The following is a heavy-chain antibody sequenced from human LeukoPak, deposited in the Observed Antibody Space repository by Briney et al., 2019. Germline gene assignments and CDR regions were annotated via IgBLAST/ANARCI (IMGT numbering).Heavy chain of an antibody. CDR2: TNEAGSGQ. Sequence: GGSLRLSCTASGFTFSSHWMTWVRQAPGKGLEWVANTNEAGSGQNYVGSVKGRFTVSRDNAKNSLYLQMNSLRVEDTAIYYCSNKRDYWGQGTLVTVSS. V-gene: IGHV3-7*01. CDR1: GFTFSSHW. J-gene: IGHJ4*02. CDR3: SNKRDY.